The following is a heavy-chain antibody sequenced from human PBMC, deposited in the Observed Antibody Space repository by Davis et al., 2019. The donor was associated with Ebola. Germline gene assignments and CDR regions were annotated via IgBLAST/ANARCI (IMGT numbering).Heavy chain of an antibody. CDR2: MNPNSGNT. CDR1: GGTFSSYT. Sequence: AASVKVSCKASGGTFSSYTINWVRQATGQGLEWMGWMNPNSGNTGYAQKFQGRVTMTRNTSISTAYMELSSLRSEDTAVYYCATPMGRGYIDYWGQGTLVTVSS. D-gene: IGHD3-10*01. V-gene: IGHV1-8*02. J-gene: IGHJ4*02. CDR3: ATPMGRGYIDY.